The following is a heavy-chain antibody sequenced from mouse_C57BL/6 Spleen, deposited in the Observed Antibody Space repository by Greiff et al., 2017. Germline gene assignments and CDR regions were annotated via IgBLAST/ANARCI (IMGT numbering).Heavy chain of an antibody. CDR1: GFTFSSYA. J-gene: IGHJ2*01. CDR3: TRDSYGNYVYYFDY. V-gene: IGHV5-9-1*02. CDR2: ISSGGDYI. D-gene: IGHD2-1*01. Sequence: EVMLVESGEGLVKPGGSLKLSCAASGFTFSSYAMSWVRQTPEKRLEWVAYISSGGDYIYYADTVKGRFTISRDNARNTLYLQMSSLKSEDTAMYYCTRDSYGNYVYYFDYWGQGTTLTVSS.